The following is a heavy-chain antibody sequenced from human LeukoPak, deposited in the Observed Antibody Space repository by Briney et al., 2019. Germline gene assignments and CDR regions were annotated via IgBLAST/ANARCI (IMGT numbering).Heavy chain of an antibody. CDR1: GFTFSSYW. CDR3: ARVASGAVSSRDYYYGMDV. J-gene: IGHJ6*02. D-gene: IGHD2-15*01. CDR2: IKQDGSEK. Sequence: GGSLRLSCAASGFTFSSYWMSWVRQAPGKGLEWVANIKQDGSEKYYVDSVKGRLTISRDNAKNSLYLQMNSLRAEDTAVYYCARVASGAVSSRDYYYGMDVWGQGTTVTVSS. V-gene: IGHV3-7*01.